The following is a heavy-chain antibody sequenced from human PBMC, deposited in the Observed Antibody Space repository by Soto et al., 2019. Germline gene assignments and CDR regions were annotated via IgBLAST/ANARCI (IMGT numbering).Heavy chain of an antibody. CDR3: ARDPPYSGSYYHLDY. J-gene: IGHJ4*02. D-gene: IGHD1-26*01. CDR2: ISYDGSNK. V-gene: IGHV3-30-3*01. CDR1: GFTFSSYA. Sequence: GGSLRLSCAASGFTFSSYAMHWVRQAPGKGLEWVAVISYDGSNKYYADSVKGRLTISRDNSKNTLYLQMNSLRAEDTAVYYCARDPPYSGSYYHLDYWGQGTLVTVSS.